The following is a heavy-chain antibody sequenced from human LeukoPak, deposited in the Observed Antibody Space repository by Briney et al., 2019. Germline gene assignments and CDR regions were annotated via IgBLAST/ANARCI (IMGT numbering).Heavy chain of an antibody. CDR3: AFIAAAGNY. Sequence: PSETLSLTCAVYGGSFSGYYWSWIRQPPGKGLEWIGEINHSGSTNYNPSLKSRVTISVGTSKNQFSLKLSSVTAADTAVYYCAFIAAAGNYWGQGTLVTVSS. CDR1: GGSFSGYY. V-gene: IGHV4-34*01. CDR2: INHSGST. J-gene: IGHJ4*02. D-gene: IGHD6-13*01.